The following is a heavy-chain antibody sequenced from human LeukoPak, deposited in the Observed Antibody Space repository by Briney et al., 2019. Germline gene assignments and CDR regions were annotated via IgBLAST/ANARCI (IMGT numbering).Heavy chain of an antibody. Sequence: GGSLKLSCAASGFTFSGYAMHWVRQAPGKGLEWVAVISYDGSNEYYADSVKGRFTISRDNSKNTLYLQMNSLSVEDTAVYYCARVGYYASGPFSYFDYWGQGTLVTVSS. J-gene: IGHJ4*02. CDR2: ISYDGSNE. V-gene: IGHV3-30-3*01. CDR3: ARVGYYASGPFSYFDY. CDR1: GFTFSGYA. D-gene: IGHD3-10*01.